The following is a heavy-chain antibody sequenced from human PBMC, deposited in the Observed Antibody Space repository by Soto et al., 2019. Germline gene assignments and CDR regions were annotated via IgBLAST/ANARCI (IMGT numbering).Heavy chain of an antibody. Sequence: GASVKVSCKASRYTFTSYGISSVRQAPGQGLEWMGWISAYNGNTNYAQKLQGRVTMTTDTSTSTAYMELRSLRSDDTAVYYCARFRDYCSSTSCSWFDYWGQGTLVTVSS. CDR1: RYTFTSYG. J-gene: IGHJ4*02. CDR3: ARFRDYCSSTSCSWFDY. V-gene: IGHV1-18*01. CDR2: ISAYNGNT. D-gene: IGHD2-2*01.